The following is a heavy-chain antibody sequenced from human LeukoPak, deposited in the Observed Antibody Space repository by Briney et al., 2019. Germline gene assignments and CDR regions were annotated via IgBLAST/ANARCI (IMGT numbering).Heavy chain of an antibody. CDR3: ARHDYLGF. CDR2: IYSGGTT. J-gene: IGHJ4*02. V-gene: IGHV3-53*01. CDR1: GFTINRDH. Sequence: GGSLRLSCAASGFTINRDHMCWVRRAPGEGLEWVALIYSGGTTAYTDSVKGRFTISRDISKSTVYLQMNSLRVDDTAVYYCARHDYLGFWGQGTLVTVSS.